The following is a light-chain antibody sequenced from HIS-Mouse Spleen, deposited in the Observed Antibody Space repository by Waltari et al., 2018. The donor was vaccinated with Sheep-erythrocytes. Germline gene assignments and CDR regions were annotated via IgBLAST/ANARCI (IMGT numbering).Light chain of an antibody. CDR1: ALPKQY. J-gene: IGLJ3*02. CDR3: AAWDDSLNGPV. Sequence: SYELTQPPSVSVSPGQTARITCSGDALPKQYAYWYQQKPGQAPVLVIYKDSERPSGIPERFSGSKSGTSASLAISGLQSEDEADYYCAAWDDSLNGPVFGGGTNLTVL. CDR2: KDS. V-gene: IGLV3-25*02.